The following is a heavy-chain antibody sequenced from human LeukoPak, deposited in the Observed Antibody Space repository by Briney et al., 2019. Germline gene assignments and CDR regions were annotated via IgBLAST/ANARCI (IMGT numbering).Heavy chain of an antibody. Sequence: SETLSLTCTVSGGSISSSSYYWGWIRQPPGKGLEWIGSIYYSGSTYFNPSLKSRVTISVDTSKNQFSLKLSSVTAADTAVYYCARGRLAVAAGAFDIWGQGTMVTVSS. J-gene: IGHJ3*02. V-gene: IGHV4-39*07. CDR3: ARGRLAVAAGAFDI. D-gene: IGHD6-19*01. CDR2: IYYSGST. CDR1: GGSISSSSYY.